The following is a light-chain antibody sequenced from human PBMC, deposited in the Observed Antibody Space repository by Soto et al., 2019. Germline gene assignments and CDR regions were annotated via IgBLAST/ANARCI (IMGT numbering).Light chain of an antibody. J-gene: IGLJ1*01. CDR2: EVS. CDR3: SSYTTSSPYV. Sequence: QSVLTQPASVSGSPGQSITISCTGTSSDISSYNFVSWYQQHPGQAPQLMIYEVSNRPSGVSNRFSGSKSGNTASLTISGLQAEDEADYYCSSYTTSSPYVFGTGAKVTVL. V-gene: IGLV2-14*01. CDR1: SSDISSYNF.